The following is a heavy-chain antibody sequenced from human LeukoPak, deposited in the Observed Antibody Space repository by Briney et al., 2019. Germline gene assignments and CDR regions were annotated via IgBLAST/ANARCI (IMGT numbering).Heavy chain of an antibody. Sequence: PGGSLRLSCAASGFTVSSNYMSWVRQAPGKGLEWVSVIYSGGSTYYADSMKGRFTISRDNSKNTLYLQMNSLRAEDTAVYYCARGDLQQLSWYFDLWGRGTLVTLSS. J-gene: IGHJ2*01. CDR1: GFTVSSNY. V-gene: IGHV3-53*01. D-gene: IGHD2-2*01. CDR3: ARGDLQQLSWYFDL. CDR2: IYSGGST.